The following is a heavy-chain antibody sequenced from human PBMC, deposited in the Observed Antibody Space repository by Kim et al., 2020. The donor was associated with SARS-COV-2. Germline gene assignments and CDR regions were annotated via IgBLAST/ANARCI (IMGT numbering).Heavy chain of an antibody. Sequence: GGSLRLSCVASGFILDTYGVTWFRQVPGKGLEWVAGISDDGGSTSYAESVRGRFTISRDNSRNTVYLQMNSLRAEDTATYSCARTVW. CDR3: ARTV. CDR1: GFILDTYG. J-gene: IGHJ3*01. CDR2: ISDDGGST. V-gene: IGHV3-23*01.